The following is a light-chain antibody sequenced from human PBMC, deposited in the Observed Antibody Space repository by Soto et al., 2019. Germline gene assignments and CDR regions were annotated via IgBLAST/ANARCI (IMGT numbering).Light chain of an antibody. V-gene: IGKV3-20*01. J-gene: IGKJ4*01. CDR3: QQYGSSLPLT. Sequence: EIVLTHSPGTLSLSPGERATLSCRASQSVSSSYLAWYQQKPGQAPRLLIYCASSRATGIPDRFSGSGSGTDFTLTINRLEPEDFALYYCQQYGSSLPLTFGGGTKVDIK. CDR2: CAS. CDR1: QSVSSSY.